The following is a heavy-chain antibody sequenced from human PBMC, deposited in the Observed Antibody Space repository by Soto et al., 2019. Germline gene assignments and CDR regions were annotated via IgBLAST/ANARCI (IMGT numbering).Heavy chain of an antibody. J-gene: IGHJ1*01. Sequence: QVQLVESGGGAVEPGRSLRLSCAASGFTFDSHGMHWLRQAPGKGLEWVAVISSDGNNKYYADSVKGRFTISRDNINNILYLQVSMLRAEDTAVYNCAKDLLPNTVTTCGSWGQGTRVTVSS. CDR1: GFTFDSHG. CDR2: ISSDGNNK. V-gene: IGHV3-30*18. CDR3: AKDLLPNTVTTCGS. D-gene: IGHD4-17*01.